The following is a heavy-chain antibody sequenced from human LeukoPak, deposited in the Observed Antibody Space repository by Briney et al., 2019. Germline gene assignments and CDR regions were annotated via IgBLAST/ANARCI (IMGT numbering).Heavy chain of an antibody. Sequence: ASVKVSCKASGYTFTSYDINWVRQATGQGLEWMGWMNPNSGNTGYAQKFQGRVTMTRNTSISTVYMELSSLRSEDTAVYYCARGRRGTHTAMVSFYYYYMDVWGKGTTVTVSS. CDR2: MNPNSGNT. J-gene: IGHJ6*03. CDR1: GYTFTSYD. V-gene: IGHV1-8*01. CDR3: ARGRRGTHTAMVSFYYYYMDV. D-gene: IGHD5-18*01.